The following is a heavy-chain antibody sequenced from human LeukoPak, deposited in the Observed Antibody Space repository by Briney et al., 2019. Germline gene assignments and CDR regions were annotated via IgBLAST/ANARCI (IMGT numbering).Heavy chain of an antibody. Sequence: PSETLSLTCTVSGGSISSYYWSWIRQPPGKGLEWIGYIYYSGSTNYNPSLKSRVTISVDTSKNQFSLKLSSVTAADTAVYYCAGVGGVYCSGGSCYSGDYYGMDVWGQGTTVTVSS. CDR3: AGVGGVYCSGGSCYSGDYYGMDV. D-gene: IGHD2-15*01. CDR2: IYYSGST. V-gene: IGHV4-59*08. CDR1: GGSISSYY. J-gene: IGHJ6*02.